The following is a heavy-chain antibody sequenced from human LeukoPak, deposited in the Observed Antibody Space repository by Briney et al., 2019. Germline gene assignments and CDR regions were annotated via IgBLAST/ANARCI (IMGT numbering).Heavy chain of an antibody. Sequence: ASVKVSCKASGYTFTSYGISWVRRAPGQGLEWMGWISAYNGNTNYAQKLQGRVTMTTDTSTSTAYMELRSLRSDDTAVYYCARTRVGVPYYMDVWGKGTTVSVSS. CDR1: GYTFTSYG. D-gene: IGHD1-26*01. CDR2: ISAYNGNT. V-gene: IGHV1-18*01. CDR3: ARTRVGVPYYMDV. J-gene: IGHJ6*03.